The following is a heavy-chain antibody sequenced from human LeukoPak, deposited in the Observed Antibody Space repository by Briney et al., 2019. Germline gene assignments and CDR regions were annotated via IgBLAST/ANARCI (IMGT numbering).Heavy chain of an antibody. CDR3: AKDQRSGSYIDY. CDR1: GFTFSSYG. D-gene: IGHD1-26*01. Sequence: GGSLSLSCAASGFTFSSYGMHWVRQAPGKGLEWVAVISYDGSNKYYADSVKGRFTISRDNSKNTLYLQMNSLRAEDTAVYYCAKDQRSGSYIDYWGQGTLVTVSS. J-gene: IGHJ4*02. V-gene: IGHV3-30*18. CDR2: ISYDGSNK.